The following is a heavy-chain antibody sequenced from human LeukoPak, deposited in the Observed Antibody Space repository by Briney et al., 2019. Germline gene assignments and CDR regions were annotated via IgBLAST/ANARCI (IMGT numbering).Heavy chain of an antibody. Sequence: SYYWSWIRQPPGKGLEWVANIKQDGSEKYYVDSVKGRFTISRDNAKNSLYLQMNSLRAEDTAVYYCARERVRAFDIWGQGTMVTVSS. CDR1: SYY. CDR3: ARERVRAFDI. CDR2: IKQDGSEK. V-gene: IGHV3-7*03. J-gene: IGHJ3*02.